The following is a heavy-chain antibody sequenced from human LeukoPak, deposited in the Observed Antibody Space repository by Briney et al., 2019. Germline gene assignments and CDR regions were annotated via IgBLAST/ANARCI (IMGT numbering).Heavy chain of an antibody. CDR1: GFTFSSYA. D-gene: IGHD4-11*01. V-gene: IGHV3-23*01. CDR2: ISGSGGST. Sequence: GGSLRLSCAASGFTFSSYAMSWVRQAPGKGLEWVSAISGSGGSTYYADSVKGRFTISRDNSKNTLYLQMNSLKTEDTAVYYCARADYSNYVPFDYWGQGTLVTVSS. CDR3: ARADYSNYVPFDY. J-gene: IGHJ4*02.